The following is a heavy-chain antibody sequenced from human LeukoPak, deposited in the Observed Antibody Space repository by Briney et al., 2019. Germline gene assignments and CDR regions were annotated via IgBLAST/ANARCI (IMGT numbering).Heavy chain of an antibody. CDR3: ARHTPGGSGYYYPGEGY. V-gene: IGHV4-59*08. CDR2: IYYSGST. Sequence: SETLSLTCTVSGGSISSYYWSWIRQPPGKGLEWIGYIYYSGSTNYNPSLKSRVTISVDTSKNQFSLKLSSVTAADTAVYYCARHTPGGSGYYYPGEGYWGQGTLVTVSS. CDR1: GGSISSYY. D-gene: IGHD3-22*01. J-gene: IGHJ4*02.